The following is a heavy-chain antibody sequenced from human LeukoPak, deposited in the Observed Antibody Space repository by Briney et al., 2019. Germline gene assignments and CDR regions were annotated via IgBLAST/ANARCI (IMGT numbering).Heavy chain of an antibody. D-gene: IGHD5-24*01. CDR2: INHSGST. CDR3: ASLRDGYSVYYHQSMDV. J-gene: IGHJ6*02. Sequence: PSETLSLTCTVSGGSISSYYWSWIRQPPGKGLEWIGEINHSGSTNYNPSLESRVIIAVDTSKNQFSLKLSSVTAADTAVYYCASLRDGYSVYYHQSMDVWGQGTTVTVSS. V-gene: IGHV4-34*01. CDR1: GGSISSYY.